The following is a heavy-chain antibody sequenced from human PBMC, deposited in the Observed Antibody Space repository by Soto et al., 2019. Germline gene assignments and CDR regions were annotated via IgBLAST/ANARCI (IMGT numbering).Heavy chain of an antibody. CDR2: MNPGSGDT. CDR3: ARMATFGSLNWFDP. D-gene: IGHD3-16*01. CDR1: GYSFTNNA. Sequence: TSVKVSCKASGYSFTNNAVSWVRPASGQGLEWMGWMNPGSGDTGYAQKFQGRVTMTRDISIATAYMELSSLRSDDTAIYYCARMATFGSLNWFDPWGQGTLVTVS. V-gene: IGHV1-8*01. J-gene: IGHJ5*02.